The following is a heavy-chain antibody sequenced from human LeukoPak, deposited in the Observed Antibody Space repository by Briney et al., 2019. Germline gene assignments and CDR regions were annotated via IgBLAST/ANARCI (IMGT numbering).Heavy chain of an antibody. Sequence: GGSLRLSCAASGFTFSNYWMTWVRQAPGKGLEWVANINQDSSEKFYVDSVKGRFTISRDNAKNSLYLHLNTLRPEDTAVYYCVQGWRDNWGQGTLVAVSS. D-gene: IGHD2-15*01. CDR2: INQDSSEK. J-gene: IGHJ4*02. CDR1: GFTFSNYW. CDR3: VQGWRDN. V-gene: IGHV3-7*01.